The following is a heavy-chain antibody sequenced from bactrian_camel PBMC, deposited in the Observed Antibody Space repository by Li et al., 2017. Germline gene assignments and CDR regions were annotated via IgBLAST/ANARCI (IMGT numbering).Heavy chain of an antibody. J-gene: IGHJ6*01. CDR3: AADYGPVMTSIQALGEMSAASFAS. V-gene: IGHV3S1*01. CDR1: GDTYSTYC. CDR2: INTGDGST. D-gene: IGHD3*01. Sequence: QLVESGGGSVQSGGSLRLSCTASGDTYSTYCVGWFRQAPGKEREGVAAINTGDGSTFYSDSMKGRFTLTEDKAKNAVYLQMNSLKPEDTAMYYCAADYGPVMTSIQALGEMSAASFASWGQGTQVTVS.